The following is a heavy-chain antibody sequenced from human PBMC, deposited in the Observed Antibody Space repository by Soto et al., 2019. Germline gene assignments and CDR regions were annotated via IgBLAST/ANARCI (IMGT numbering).Heavy chain of an antibody. Sequence: GGSLRLSCAASGLAFSNYWMSWVRQAPGKGLEWVANIRQDGSEKYYVDSVRGRFTISRDNANNSLYLQMNSLRAEDTAMYYCTVWVHFWLREGDYWGPGTLVTVSS. V-gene: IGHV3-7*05. CDR1: GLAFSNYW. D-gene: IGHD3-3*02. J-gene: IGHJ4*02. CDR3: TVWVHFWLREGDY. CDR2: IRQDGSEK.